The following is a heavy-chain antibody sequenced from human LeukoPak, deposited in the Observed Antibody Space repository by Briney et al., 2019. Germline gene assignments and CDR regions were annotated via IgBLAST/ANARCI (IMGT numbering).Heavy chain of an antibody. D-gene: IGHD3-22*01. CDR3: AKAHDSSGYWFY. V-gene: IGHV3-23*01. CDR2: ISGSGGST. CDR1: GFTFSSYA. Sequence: GGSLRLSCAASGFTFSSYAMSWVRQAPGKGLEWVSAISGSGGSTYYADSVKGRFTTSRDNSKNTLYLQMNSLRAEDTAVYYCAKAHDSSGYWFYWGQGTLVTVSS. J-gene: IGHJ4*02.